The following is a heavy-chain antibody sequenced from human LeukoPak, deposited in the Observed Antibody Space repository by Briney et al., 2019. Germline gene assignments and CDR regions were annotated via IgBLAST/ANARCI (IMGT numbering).Heavy chain of an antibody. D-gene: IGHD1-1*01. CDR3: ASGLRTED. J-gene: IGHJ4*02. CDR1: GGSISSSSYY. Sequence: PSETLSLTCTVSGGSISSSSYYWGWIRQPPGKGLEWIGSIYYSGSTYYNPSLKSRVTISVDTSKNQFSLKLSSVTAADTAVYYCASGLRTEDWGQGTLVTVSS. CDR2: IYYSGST. V-gene: IGHV4-39*07.